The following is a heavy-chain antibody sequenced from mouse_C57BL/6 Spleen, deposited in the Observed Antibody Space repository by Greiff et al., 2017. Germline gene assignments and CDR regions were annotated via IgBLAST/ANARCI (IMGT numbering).Heavy chain of an antibody. J-gene: IGHJ2*01. CDR3: ARAGITTVGGDFDY. CDR1: GYTFTDYY. D-gene: IGHD1-1*01. V-gene: IGHV1-76*01. CDR2: IYPGSGNT. Sequence: VKLMESGAELVRPGASVKLSCKASGYTFTDYYINWVKQRPGQGLEWIARIYPGSGNTYYNEKFKGKATLTAEKSSSTAYMQLSSLTSEDSAVYFCARAGITTVGGDFDYWGQGTTLTVSS.